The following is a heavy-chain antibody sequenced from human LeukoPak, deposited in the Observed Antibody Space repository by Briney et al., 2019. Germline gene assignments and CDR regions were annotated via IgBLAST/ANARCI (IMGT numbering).Heavy chain of an antibody. J-gene: IGHJ4*02. D-gene: IGHD4-17*01. CDR2: IIPILGIA. V-gene: IGHV1-69*04. Sequence: SVKVSRKASGGTFSSYAISWVRQAPGQGLEWMGRIIPILGIANYAQKFQGRVTITADKSTSTAYMELSSLRSEDTAVYYCARGIYYGDYVYYFDYWGQGTLVTVSS. CDR1: GGTFSSYA. CDR3: ARGIYYGDYVYYFDY.